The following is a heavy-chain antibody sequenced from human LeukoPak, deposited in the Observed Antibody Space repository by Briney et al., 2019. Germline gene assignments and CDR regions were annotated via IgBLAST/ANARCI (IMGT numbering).Heavy chain of an antibody. CDR3: ARWNGNYFESGGYYPFFDY. Sequence: SVRGRFTISRDNAENSLYLQMHSLRVEDTAVYYCARWNGNYFESGGYYPFFDYWGQGTLVTVSS. J-gene: IGHJ4*02. V-gene: IGHV3-21*01. D-gene: IGHD3-22*01.